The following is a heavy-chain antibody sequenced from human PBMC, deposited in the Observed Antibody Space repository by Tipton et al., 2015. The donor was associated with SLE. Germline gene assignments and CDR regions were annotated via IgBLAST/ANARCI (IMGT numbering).Heavy chain of an antibody. Sequence: TLSLTCTVSGGSISNYYWSWIRQSPGKGLEWIGYIYYSGHTDYNPALKSRVTLSVDTSKSQFSFSLRLSSVTAADTALYYCARVSSGWFYFDNWGPGTSVTVSS. CDR2: IYYSGHT. V-gene: IGHV4-59*01. J-gene: IGHJ4*02. D-gene: IGHD6-19*01. CDR3: ARVSSGWFYFDN. CDR1: GGSISNYY.